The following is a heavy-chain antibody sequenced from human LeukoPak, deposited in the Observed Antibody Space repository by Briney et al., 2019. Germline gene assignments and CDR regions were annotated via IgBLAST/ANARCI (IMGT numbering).Heavy chain of an antibody. CDR1: GFTFSSYA. V-gene: IGHV3-23*01. Sequence: GGSLRLSCAASGFTFSSYAMTWVRQAPGKGLEWVSGISGSGDFTYYADSVKGRLTISRDNSENTLYLQMNSLRAEDTAVYYCAKDHRQSDPYYYDSSGPFDYWGQGTLVTVSS. CDR2: ISGSGDFT. D-gene: IGHD3-22*01. CDR3: AKDHRQSDPYYYDSSGPFDY. J-gene: IGHJ4*02.